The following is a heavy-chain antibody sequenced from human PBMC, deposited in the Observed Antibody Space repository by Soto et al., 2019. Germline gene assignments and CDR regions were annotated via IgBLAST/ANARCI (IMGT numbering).Heavy chain of an antibody. CDR2: IYYSGST. CDR3: AIGPVLRYFDWFLENYGMDV. J-gene: IGHJ6*02. D-gene: IGHD3-9*01. Sequence: TSETLSLTCTVSGCSSSNYYWSWIRQSPGKGLERIGYIYYSGSTTYNPSLKSRVTISVDMSKNQFSLKLCSVTAADTAVYYCAIGPVLRYFDWFLENYGMDVWGQGTTVTVSS. V-gene: IGHV4-59*12. CDR1: GCSSSNYY.